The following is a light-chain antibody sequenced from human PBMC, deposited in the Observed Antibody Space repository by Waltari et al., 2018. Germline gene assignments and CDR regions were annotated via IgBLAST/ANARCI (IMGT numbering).Light chain of an antibody. CDR2: SAS. Sequence: DIQVTQSPSSLSASVGDRVTITCRAMQCVVSYFNLYQQKPGKTPNLLVYSASSLQRWVPSRFSGSGSGTDFTLTITSLQPEDVATYYCQQSYSTPWTFGQGTKVEIK. J-gene: IGKJ1*01. CDR1: QCVVSY. CDR3: QQSYSTPWT. V-gene: IGKV1-39*01.